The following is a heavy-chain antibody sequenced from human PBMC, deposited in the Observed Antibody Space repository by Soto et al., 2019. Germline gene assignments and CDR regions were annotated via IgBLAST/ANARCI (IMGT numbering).Heavy chain of an antibody. Sequence: QVQLQQWGAGLLKPSETLSLTCVVYGGSLSGYYWSWIRQPPGKGPEWIGEIKDGGLTNYSPSLKSRATISADTPKNQLSLKLHSVTAADRAVYYCARGQEGVVATHWDQGTLVTVSS. CDR1: GGSLSGYY. J-gene: IGHJ4*02. CDR3: ARGQEGVVATH. V-gene: IGHV4-34*01. D-gene: IGHD5-12*01. CDR2: IKDGGLT.